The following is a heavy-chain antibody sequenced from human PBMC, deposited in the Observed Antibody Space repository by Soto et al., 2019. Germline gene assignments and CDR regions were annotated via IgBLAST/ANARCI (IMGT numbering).Heavy chain of an antibody. V-gene: IGHV1-24*01. J-gene: IGHJ3*02. D-gene: IGHD6-19*01. CDR3: ATVDSSGWYKSAFDI. CDR2: FDPEDGET. Sequence: ASVKVSCKVSGYTLTELSMHWVRQAPGKGLEWMGGFDPEDGETIYAQKFQGRVTMTEDTSTDTAYMELSSLRSEDTAVYYCATVDSSGWYKSAFDIWSQGTMVTVSS. CDR1: GYTLTELS.